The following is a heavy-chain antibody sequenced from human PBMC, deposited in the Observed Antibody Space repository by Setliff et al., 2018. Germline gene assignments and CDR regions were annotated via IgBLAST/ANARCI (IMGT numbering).Heavy chain of an antibody. CDR1: GDTFSTYS. V-gene: IGHV1-69*06. CDR3: ARGGHIRYDYYYMDV. CDR2: IIPLLETA. D-gene: IGHD5-18*01. J-gene: IGHJ6*03. Sequence: SVKVSCKASGDTFSTYSLSWARQAPGQGLEWMGGIIPLLETAKYEQKFQGRVTITADKSTNTGYMELSSLRSEDTAMYYCARGGHIRYDYYYMDVWGKGTTVTVSS.